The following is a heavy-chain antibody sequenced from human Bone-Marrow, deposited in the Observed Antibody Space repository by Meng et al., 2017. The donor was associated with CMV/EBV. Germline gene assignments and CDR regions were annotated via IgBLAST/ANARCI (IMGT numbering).Heavy chain of an antibody. V-gene: IGHV4-39*07. CDR2: IFYSGST. D-gene: IGHD2-15*01. J-gene: IGHJ6*02. CDR3: ARSVVVVAAAPYYYYGMDV. CDR1: GGFISSSSHY. Sequence: SETLSLTCSLSGGFISSSSHYWGCIRQPPGKGLEWIGSIFYSGSTYYNPSLQSRVTISVDTSKNQFSLKLSSVTAADTAVYYCARSVVVVAAAPYYYYGMDVWGQGTTITVSS.